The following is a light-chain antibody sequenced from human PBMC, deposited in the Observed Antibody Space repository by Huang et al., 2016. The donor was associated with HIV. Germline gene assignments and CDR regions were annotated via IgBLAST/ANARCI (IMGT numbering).Light chain of an antibody. CDR2: STS. J-gene: IGKJ5*01. Sequence: IQLTQSPSSVSASEGDTVRITCRASQDISSLLAWYQQKPREAPTLLIHSTSILQSGVPSRFNRSGSGTDFFLTINSLRPDDFATYYCQQANMYPRSFGQGTRLDIK. CDR3: QQANMYPRS. V-gene: IGKV1-12*01. CDR1: QDISSL.